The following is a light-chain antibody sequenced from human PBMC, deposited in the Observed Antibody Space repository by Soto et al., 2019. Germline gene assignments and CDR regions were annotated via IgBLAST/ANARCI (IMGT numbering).Light chain of an antibody. J-gene: IGLJ3*02. CDR1: SSNIGNNY. CDR3: GTWDTSLSVGV. CDR2: DNN. Sequence: QSVLTQPPSVSAAPGQKVTISCSGGSSNIGNNYVSWYQQLPGTAPKLLIYDNNKRPSGIPDRFSGSKSGTSATLAITGLQTGDEDDYYCGTWDTSLSVGVFGGGTKVTVL. V-gene: IGLV1-51*01.